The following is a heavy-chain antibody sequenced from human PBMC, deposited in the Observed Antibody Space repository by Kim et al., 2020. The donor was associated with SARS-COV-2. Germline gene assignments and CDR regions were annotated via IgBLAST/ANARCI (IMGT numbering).Heavy chain of an antibody. J-gene: IGHJ6*02. Sequence: GGSLRLSCAASGFTFSSYAMSWVRQAPGKGLEWVSAISGSGGSTYYADSVKGRFTISRDNSKNTLYLQMNSLRAEDTAVYYCATLQLWSRYYYYYGMDVWGQGTTVTVSS. CDR3: ATLQLWSRYYYYYGMDV. CDR1: GFTFSSYA. V-gene: IGHV3-23*01. CDR2: ISGSGGST. D-gene: IGHD5-18*01.